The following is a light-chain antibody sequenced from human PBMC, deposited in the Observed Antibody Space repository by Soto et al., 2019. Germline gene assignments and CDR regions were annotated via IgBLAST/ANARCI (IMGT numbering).Light chain of an antibody. CDR2: EVN. CDR3: CSYAGGRTFVV. Sequence: QSALSQPASVSGSPGQSVTISCTGTSSDIGSYNLVSWYHHHPGQAPKLVIYEVNKRPSVDSNRFSGSKSGNTASLTIAGLLPEDEGEYYCCSYAGGRTFVVFGGGTKLTVL. J-gene: IGLJ3*02. V-gene: IGLV2-23*02. CDR1: SSDIGSYNL.